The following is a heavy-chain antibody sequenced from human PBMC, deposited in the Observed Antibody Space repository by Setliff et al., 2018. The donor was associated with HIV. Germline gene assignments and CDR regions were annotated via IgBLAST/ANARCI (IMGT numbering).Heavy chain of an antibody. Sequence: PSETLSLTCAVYGGSFSGYYWSWIRQPPGKGLEWIGEINHSGSTNYNPSLKSRVTISVDTSKNQFSLKLSSVTAADTAVYYCARDSRWLQFPYFDSWGQGTPVTVSS. CDR1: GGSFSGYY. CDR3: ARDSRWLQFPYFDS. D-gene: IGHD5-12*01. CDR2: INHSGST. V-gene: IGHV4-34*01. J-gene: IGHJ4*01.